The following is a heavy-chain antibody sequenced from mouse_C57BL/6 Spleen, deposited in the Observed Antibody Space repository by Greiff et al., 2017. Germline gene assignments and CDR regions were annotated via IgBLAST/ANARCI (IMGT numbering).Heavy chain of an antibody. J-gene: IGHJ3*01. CDR3: ARGGSSGYGFAY. Sequence: EVQLQQSGPELVKPGASVKIPCKASGYTFPDYNMDWVKQSHGKSLEWIGDINPNNGGTIYNQKFKGKATLTVDKSSSTAYMELRSLTSEDTAVYYCARGGSSGYGFAYWGQGTLVTVSA. V-gene: IGHV1-18*01. CDR1: GYTFPDYN. D-gene: IGHD3-2*02. CDR2: INPNNGGT.